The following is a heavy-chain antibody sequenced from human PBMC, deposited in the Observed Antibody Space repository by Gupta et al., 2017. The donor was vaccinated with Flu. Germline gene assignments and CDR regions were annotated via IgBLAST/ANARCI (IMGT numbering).Heavy chain of an antibody. J-gene: IGHJ3*02. CDR1: GFPLTTFA. CDR3: ARDRRFPDDVLDI. Sequence: EVQLLESGGGLVQPGGSLRLSCAASGFPLTTFAMSWVRQAPGKGLEWVSAITAGGDNTWYPGSVKGRFTMSRDNSKNTVYLQMNSLRDEDTAVYYCARDRRFPDDVLDIWGQGTMVTVSS. V-gene: IGHV3-23*01. CDR2: ITAGGDNT. D-gene: IGHD2-21*01.